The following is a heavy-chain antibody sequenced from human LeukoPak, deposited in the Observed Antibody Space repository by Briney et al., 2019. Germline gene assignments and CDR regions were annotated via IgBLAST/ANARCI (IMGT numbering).Heavy chain of an antibody. V-gene: IGHV3-48*03. J-gene: IGHJ3*02. CDR2: ISSSGSTI. CDR1: GFTFSSYE. Sequence: GGSLRLSCAASGFTFSSYEMNWVRQAPGKGLEWVSCISSSGSTIYYADSVKGRFTISRDNAKNSLYLQMNSLRAEDTAVYYCARVITYGGNSDAFDIWGQGTMVTVSS. CDR3: ARVITYGGNSDAFDI. D-gene: IGHD4-23*01.